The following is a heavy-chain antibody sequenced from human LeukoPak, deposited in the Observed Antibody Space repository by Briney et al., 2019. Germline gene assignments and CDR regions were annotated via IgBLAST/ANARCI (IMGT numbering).Heavy chain of an antibody. CDR1: GGSISSGTYH. V-gene: IGHV4-31*01. CDR3: ARVSNWAVDY. CDR2: ISYGGTT. Sequence: SETLPLTCTVSGGSISSGTYHWSWIRQYPEKGLEWIGHISYGGTTYYNPSLKSQVTISLDTSRNQFSLKLSSVTAADTAVYYCARVSNWAVDYWGQGTLVTVSS. J-gene: IGHJ4*02. D-gene: IGHD7-27*01.